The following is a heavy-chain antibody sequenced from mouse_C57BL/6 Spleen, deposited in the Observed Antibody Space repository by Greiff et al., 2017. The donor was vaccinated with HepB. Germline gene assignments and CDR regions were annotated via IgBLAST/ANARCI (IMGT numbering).Heavy chain of an antibody. J-gene: IGHJ4*01. CDR3: ARRRAQASMDY. V-gene: IGHV1-69*01. Sequence: QVQLKQPGAELVMPGASVKLSCKASGYTFTSYWMHWVKQRPGQGLEWIGEIDPSDSYTNYNQKFKGKSTLTVDKSSSTAYMQLSSLTSEDSAVYYCARRRAQASMDYWGQGTSVTVSS. D-gene: IGHD3-2*02. CDR2: IDPSDSYT. CDR1: GYTFTSYW.